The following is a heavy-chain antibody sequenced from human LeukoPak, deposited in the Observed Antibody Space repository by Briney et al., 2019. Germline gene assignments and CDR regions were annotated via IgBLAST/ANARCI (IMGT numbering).Heavy chain of an antibody. J-gene: IGHJ4*02. Sequence: GGSLRLSCAASGFTFSDYYMSWIRQAPGKGLEWVSYISSSGSTIYYADSVKGRFTISRDNAKNSLYLQMNSLRAEDTAVYYGARSGSSYDGSQSWFDYWGQGTLVTVPS. CDR3: ARSGSSYDGSQSWFDY. D-gene: IGHD3-22*01. V-gene: IGHV3-11*04. CDR2: ISSSGSTI. CDR1: GFTFSDYY.